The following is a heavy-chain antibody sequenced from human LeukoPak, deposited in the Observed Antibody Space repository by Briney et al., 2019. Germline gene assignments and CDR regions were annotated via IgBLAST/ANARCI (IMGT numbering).Heavy chain of an antibody. CDR3: ARAPLKIVGATKDYYYYGMDV. D-gene: IGHD1-26*01. CDR1: GGSFSGYY. J-gene: IGHJ6*02. V-gene: IGHV4-34*01. CDR2: INHSGRT. Sequence: SETLSLTCAVYGGSFSGYYWSWIRQPPGKGLEWIGEINHSGRTNYNPSLKSRVTISVDTSKNQFSLKLSSVTAADTAVYYCARAPLKIVGATKDYYYYGMDVWGQGTTVTVSS.